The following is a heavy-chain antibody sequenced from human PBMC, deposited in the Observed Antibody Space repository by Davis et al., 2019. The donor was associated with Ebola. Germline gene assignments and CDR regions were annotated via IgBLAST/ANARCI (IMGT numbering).Heavy chain of an antibody. V-gene: IGHV1-69*13. CDR3: ARELLDYSKNKLYYYYGMDV. D-gene: IGHD4-11*01. J-gene: IGHJ6*02. Sequence: ASSVNVSCKASGGTFSSNAISWVRQAPGQGLEGMGGIIPIFGTANYAQKFQGRVTITADEATSTAYMELSSLRSEDSAVFYCARELLDYSKNKLYYYYGMDVWGQGTTVTVSS. CDR2: IIPIFGTA. CDR1: GGTFSSNA.